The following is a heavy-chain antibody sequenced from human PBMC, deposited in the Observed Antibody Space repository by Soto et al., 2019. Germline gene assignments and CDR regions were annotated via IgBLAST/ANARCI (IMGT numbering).Heavy chain of an antibody. Sequence: GGSLRLSCRASGFDFSTHSMNWVRQAPGKGLEWIAYVSMDSDSIQYADSVEGRFTISRDDAENSLYLQMHSLRDDDTATYFCARLYYDYVWGQGTTVTVSS. CDR1: GFDFSTHS. D-gene: IGHD3-3*01. CDR2: VSMDSDSI. CDR3: ARLYYDYV. V-gene: IGHV3-48*02. J-gene: IGHJ6*02.